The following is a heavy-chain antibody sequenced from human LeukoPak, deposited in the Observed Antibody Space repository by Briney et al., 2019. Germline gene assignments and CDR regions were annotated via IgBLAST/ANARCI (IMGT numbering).Heavy chain of an antibody. CDR1: GFTVSSKY. CDR3: AKDRRDVVVIPAAIT. Sequence: GGSLRLSCAASGFTVSSKYMSWVRQAPGKGLEWVSIIYSGGRTYYADSVKGRFTISRDSSKNTLYLQMNSLRAEDTAVYYCAKDRRDVVVIPAAITWGQGTLVTVSS. J-gene: IGHJ4*02. D-gene: IGHD2-2*01. CDR2: IYSGGRT. V-gene: IGHV3-53*05.